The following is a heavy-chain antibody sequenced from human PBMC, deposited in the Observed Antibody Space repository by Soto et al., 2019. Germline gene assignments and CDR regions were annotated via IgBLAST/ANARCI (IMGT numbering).Heavy chain of an antibody. V-gene: IGHV4-30-2*01. CDR1: GGSISSGGYS. D-gene: IGHD1-7*01. CDR2: IYHSGST. J-gene: IGHJ6*02. CDR3: ARGTLTMDV. Sequence: SETLSLTCAVSGGSISSGGYSWSWIRQPPGKGLEWIGYIYHSGSTYYNPSLKSRVTISVDRSKNQFSLKLSSVTAADTAVYYCARGTLTMDVWGQGTTVTVSS.